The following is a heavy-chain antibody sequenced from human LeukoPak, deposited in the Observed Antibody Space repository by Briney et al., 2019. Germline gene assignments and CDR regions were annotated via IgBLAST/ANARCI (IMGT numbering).Heavy chain of an antibody. CDR1: GGSFSGYY. Sequence: SETLSLTCAVYGGSFSGYYWSWIRQPPGKGLEWIGEINHSGSTNYNPSLKSRVTISVDTSKNQFSLKLSSVTAADTAVYYCARALTFYYFDYWGQGTLVTVSS. V-gene: IGHV4-34*01. CDR3: ARALTFYYFDY. J-gene: IGHJ4*02. CDR2: INHSGST. D-gene: IGHD1-20*01.